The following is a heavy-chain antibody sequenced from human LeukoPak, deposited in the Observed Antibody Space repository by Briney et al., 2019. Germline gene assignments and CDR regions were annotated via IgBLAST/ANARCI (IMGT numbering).Heavy chain of an antibody. CDR2: ISSSSSYI. D-gene: IGHD3-22*01. J-gene: IGHJ4*02. Sequence: GGSLRLSCAASGFTFSSYSMNWVRQAPGKGLEWVSSISSSSSYIYYADSVKGRFTISRDNAKNSLYLQMSSLRAEDTAVYYCAREYDSSGYYHLFDYWGQGTLVTVSS. V-gene: IGHV3-21*01. CDR1: GFTFSSYS. CDR3: AREYDSSGYYHLFDY.